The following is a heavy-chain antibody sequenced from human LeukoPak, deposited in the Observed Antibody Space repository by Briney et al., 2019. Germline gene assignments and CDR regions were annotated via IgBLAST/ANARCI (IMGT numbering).Heavy chain of an antibody. CDR3: AKEYSSGWYYFDY. D-gene: IGHD6-19*01. Sequence: PGRSLRLSCAASGFTFDDYAMHWVRQAPGKGLEWVSGISWNSGSIGYADSVKGRFTISRDNAKNSLYLQMNSLRAEDTALYYCAKEYSSGWYYFDYWGQGTLVTVYS. J-gene: IGHJ4*02. CDR1: GFTFDDYA. V-gene: IGHV3-9*01. CDR2: ISWNSGSI.